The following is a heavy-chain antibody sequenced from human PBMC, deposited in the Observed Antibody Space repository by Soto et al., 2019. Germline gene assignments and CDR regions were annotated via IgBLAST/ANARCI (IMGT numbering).Heavy chain of an antibody. D-gene: IGHD3-10*01. J-gene: IGHJ4*02. CDR3: AKVSKNMVRGVIISDYFDY. V-gene: IGHV3-23*01. Sequence: GGSLRLSCAASGFTFSSYAMSWVRQAPGKGLEWVSAISGSGGSTYYAGSVKGWFTISRDNSKNTLYLQMNSLRAEDTAVYYCAKVSKNMVRGVIISDYFDYWGQGTLVTVSS. CDR1: GFTFSSYA. CDR2: ISGSGGST.